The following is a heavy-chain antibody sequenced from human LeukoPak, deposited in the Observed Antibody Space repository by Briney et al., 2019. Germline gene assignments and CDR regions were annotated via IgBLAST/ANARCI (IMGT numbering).Heavy chain of an antibody. J-gene: IGHJ4*02. CDR3: AKDFLYYYGSGSYLSG. Sequence: GGSLRLSCAASGFTFSDYYMSWIRQAPGKGLEWVANIKQDGSEKYYVDSVKGRFTISRDNAKNSLYLQMNSLRAEDTAVYYCAKDFLYYYGSGSYLSGWGQGTLVTVSS. V-gene: IGHV3-7*01. CDR2: IKQDGSEK. D-gene: IGHD3-10*01. CDR1: GFTFSDYY.